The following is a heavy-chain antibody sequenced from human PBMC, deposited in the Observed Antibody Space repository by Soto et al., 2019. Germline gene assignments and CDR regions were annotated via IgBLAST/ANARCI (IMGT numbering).Heavy chain of an antibody. CDR1: GYTFTSYY. CDR3: AKGVRYCSSTSCYKFQDY. V-gene: IGHV1-46*01. D-gene: IGHD2-2*02. Sequence: VSVKVSCKXSGYTFTSYYMDWVRQAPGQGLEWMGIINPSGGSTSYAQKFQGRVTMTRDTSTSTVYMELSSLRSEDTAVYYCAKGVRYCSSTSCYKFQDYWGQGTLVTVSS. CDR2: INPSGGST. J-gene: IGHJ4*02.